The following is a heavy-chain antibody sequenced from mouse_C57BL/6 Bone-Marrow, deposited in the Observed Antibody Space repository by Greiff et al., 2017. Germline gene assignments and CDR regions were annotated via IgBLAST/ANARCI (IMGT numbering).Heavy chain of an antibody. V-gene: IGHV5-17*01. D-gene: IGHD1-1*01. CDR3: VMYYAYFDV. Sequence: EVKLVESGGGLVKPGGSLKLSCAASGFTFSDYGMHWVRQAPEKGLEWVAYISSGCSTIYYADTVKGRFTITRDNAKNTLFLQMTSLRSEDTAMYYCVMYYAYFDVWGTGTTVTVSS. CDR2: ISSGCSTI. J-gene: IGHJ1*03. CDR1: GFTFSDYG.